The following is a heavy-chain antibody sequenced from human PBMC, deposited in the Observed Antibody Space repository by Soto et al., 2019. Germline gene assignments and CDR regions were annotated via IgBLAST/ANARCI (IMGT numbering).Heavy chain of an antibody. CDR2: INPNGGST. Sequence: ASVKVSCKASGYTFTSYYIHWVRQAPGQGLEWMGIINPNGGSTNYAQKFQGRVTMTRNTSISTAYMEPSSLRSEDTAVYYCARGNYGSGSAFDIWGQGTMVTVSS. J-gene: IGHJ3*02. CDR3: ARGNYGSGSAFDI. CDR1: GYTFTSYY. V-gene: IGHV1-46*01. D-gene: IGHD3-10*01.